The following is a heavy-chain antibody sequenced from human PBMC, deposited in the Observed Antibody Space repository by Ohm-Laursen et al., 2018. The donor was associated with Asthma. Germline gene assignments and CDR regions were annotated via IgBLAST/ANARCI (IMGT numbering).Heavy chain of an antibody. J-gene: IGHJ4*02. D-gene: IGHD6-13*01. Sequence: LRLSCAASGFTFSDYYMSWIRQAPGKGLEWVSYISSSSSYTNYADSVKGRFTISRDNAKNSLYLQMNSLRAEDTAVYYCARGTEYSSSWGQGTLVTVSS. CDR1: GFTFSDYY. CDR3: ARGTEYSSS. V-gene: IGHV3-11*06. CDR2: ISSSSSYT.